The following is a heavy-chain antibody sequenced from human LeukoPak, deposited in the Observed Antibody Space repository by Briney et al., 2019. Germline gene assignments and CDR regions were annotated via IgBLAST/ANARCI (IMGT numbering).Heavy chain of an antibody. J-gene: IGHJ3*02. D-gene: IGHD4-11*01. Sequence: SGPTLANPTQTLTLTCTVSGFSLPTSGVGVGWFRQPPGKALEWLAVFYLDDDNRYSPSLKSRLAITKDTSKNQVVLTMTNMDPVDTATYYCAHKIAVETTNVFDIWGQGTVVTVSS. V-gene: IGHV2-5*02. CDR3: AHKIAVETTNVFDI. CDR1: GFSLPTSGVG. CDR2: FYLDDDN.